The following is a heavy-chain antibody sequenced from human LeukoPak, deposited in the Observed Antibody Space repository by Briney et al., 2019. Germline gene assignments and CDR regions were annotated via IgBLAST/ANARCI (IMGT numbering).Heavy chain of an antibody. D-gene: IGHD3-10*01. CDR2: INHSGST. J-gene: IGHJ4*02. CDR3: ARGARPNYYGSGSYRQFGY. V-gene: IGHV4-34*01. CDR1: GGSFSGYY. Sequence: PSETLSLTCAVYGGSFSGYYWSWIRQPPGKGLEWIGEINHSGSTNYNPSLKSRVTISVDTSKNQFSLKLSSVTAADTAVYYCARGARPNYYGSGSYRQFGYWGQGTLVTVSS.